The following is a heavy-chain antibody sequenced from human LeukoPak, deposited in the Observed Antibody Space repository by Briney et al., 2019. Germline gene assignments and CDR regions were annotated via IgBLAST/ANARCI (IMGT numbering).Heavy chain of an antibody. Sequence: SVKLSCKASGGTFSSYAISWVRQDPGQGLEWMGRIIPIFGIANYARKFQGRVTITADKSTSTAYMELSSLRSEDTAVYYCASIAERYYYDSGYAFDIWGQGTMVTVSS. CDR1: GGTFSSYA. CDR2: IIPIFGIA. V-gene: IGHV1-69*04. D-gene: IGHD3-22*01. J-gene: IGHJ3*02. CDR3: ASIAERYYYDSGYAFDI.